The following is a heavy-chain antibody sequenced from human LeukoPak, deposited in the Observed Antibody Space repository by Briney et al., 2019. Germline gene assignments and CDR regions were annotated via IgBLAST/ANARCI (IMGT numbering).Heavy chain of an antibody. D-gene: IGHD3-3*01. V-gene: IGHV3-48*03. J-gene: IGHJ4*02. CDR1: GFTFSSYD. Sequence: PGGSLRLSCAASGFTFSSYDMKWVRQAPGKGLEWVSHIRGSGSNICYADSVKGRFTISRDNAKNSLYLQMNSLRAEDTAVYYCARGLRNTILGGDYYWGQGTLVTVYS. CDR3: ARGLRNTILGGDYY. CDR2: IRGSGSNI.